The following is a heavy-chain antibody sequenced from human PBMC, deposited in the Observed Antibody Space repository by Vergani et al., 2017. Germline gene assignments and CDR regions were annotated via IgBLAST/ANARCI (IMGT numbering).Heavy chain of an antibody. D-gene: IGHD3-16*01. CDR1: GYTFTSYA. J-gene: IGHJ4*02. CDR3: ARAGLRGPYFDY. CDR2: INAGNGNT. Sequence: QVQLVQSGAEVKTPGASVKVSCKASGYTFTSYAMHWVRQAPGQRLEWMGWINAGNGNTKYSQKFQGRVTITRDTSASTAYMELSSLRSEDTAVYYCARAGLRGPYFDYWGQGTLVTVSS. V-gene: IGHV1-3*01.